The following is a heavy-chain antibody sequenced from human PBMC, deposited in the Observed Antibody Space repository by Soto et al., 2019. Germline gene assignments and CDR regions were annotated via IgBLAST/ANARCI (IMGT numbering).Heavy chain of an antibody. V-gene: IGHV3-23*01. CDR2: ISGSGGST. J-gene: IGHJ2*01. CDR1: GFTFSSYA. D-gene: IGHD3-10*01. Sequence: EVQLLESGGGMVQPGGSLRLSCAASGFTFSSYAMSWVRQAPGKGLEWVSAISGSGGSTYYADSVKGRFTISRDNSKNTLYLQMNSLRAEDTAVYYCAKDIYMVRGVTFTRGYFDLWGRGTLVTVSS. CDR3: AKDIYMVRGVTFTRGYFDL.